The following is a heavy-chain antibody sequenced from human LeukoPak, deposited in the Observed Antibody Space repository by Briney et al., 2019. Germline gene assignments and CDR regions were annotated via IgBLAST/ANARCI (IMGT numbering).Heavy chain of an antibody. D-gene: IGHD2-8*02. Sequence: PGGSLRLSCAASGFTFSTYVMHWVRQAPGKGLEWVALIWFDGSKRYYGDSLKGRFTVSRDNSKNTLYLQVDSLRAEDTAVYYCARCTGGSCVFDYWGQGTLVTVSS. J-gene: IGHJ4*02. V-gene: IGHV3-33*08. CDR1: GFTFSTYV. CDR2: IWFDGSKR. CDR3: ARCTGGSCVFDY.